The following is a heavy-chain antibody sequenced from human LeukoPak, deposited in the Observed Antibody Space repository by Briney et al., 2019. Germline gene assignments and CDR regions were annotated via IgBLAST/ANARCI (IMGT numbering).Heavy chain of an antibody. CDR3: ARVLDYYGSGTYSFDY. V-gene: IGHV4-38-2*02. CDR1: GYSISSGRY. J-gene: IGHJ4*02. CDR2: IYHSGST. D-gene: IGHD3-10*01. Sequence: PSETLSLTCTVSGYSISSGRYWGWIRQPPGKGLEWIASIYHSGSTHYNPSLKSRVTISVDTSKNQFSLNLSSMTAADTAVYYCARVLDYYGSGTYSFDYWGQGTLVTVSS.